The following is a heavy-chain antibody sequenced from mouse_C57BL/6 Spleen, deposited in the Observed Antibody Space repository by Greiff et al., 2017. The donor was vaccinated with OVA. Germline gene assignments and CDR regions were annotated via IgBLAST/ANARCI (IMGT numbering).Heavy chain of an antibody. CDR1: GFSLTSYG. V-gene: IGHV2-2*01. CDR3: ARNFVTTVVATGAMDY. Sequence: VKLMESGPGLVQPSQSLSITCTVSGFSLTSYGVHWVRQSPGKGLEWLGVIWSGGSTDYNAAFISRLSISKDNSKSQVFFKMNSLQADDTAIYYGARNFVTTVVATGAMDYWGQGTSVTVSS. CDR2: IWSGGST. J-gene: IGHJ4*01. D-gene: IGHD1-1*01.